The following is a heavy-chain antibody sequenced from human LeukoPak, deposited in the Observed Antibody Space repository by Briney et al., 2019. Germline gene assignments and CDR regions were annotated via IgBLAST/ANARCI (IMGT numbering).Heavy chain of an antibody. Sequence: SETLSLTCTVSGGSISSSSWRWIRQPPGKGLEWIGYIYYSGSTNYNPSLKSRVTISVDTSKNQFSLKLSSVTGADTALYYCARSSWFGSPALDYWGQGTLVTVSS. CDR3: ARSSWFGSPALDY. J-gene: IGHJ4*02. V-gene: IGHV4-59*01. CDR1: GGSISSSS. D-gene: IGHD3-10*01. CDR2: IYYSGST.